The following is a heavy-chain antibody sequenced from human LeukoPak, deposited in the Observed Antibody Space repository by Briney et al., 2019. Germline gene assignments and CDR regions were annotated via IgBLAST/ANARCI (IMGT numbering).Heavy chain of an antibody. CDR2: ISAYNGNT. CDR1: GYTFTSYG. Sequence: ASVKVSCKTSGYTFTSYGISWVRRAPGQGLEWMGWISAYNGNTNYAQKLQGRVTMTTDTSTSTAYMELRSLRSDDTAVYYCARQYYYDSSGYYYHWGQGTLVTVSS. CDR3: ARQYYYDSSGYYYH. V-gene: IGHV1-18*01. D-gene: IGHD3-22*01. J-gene: IGHJ5*02.